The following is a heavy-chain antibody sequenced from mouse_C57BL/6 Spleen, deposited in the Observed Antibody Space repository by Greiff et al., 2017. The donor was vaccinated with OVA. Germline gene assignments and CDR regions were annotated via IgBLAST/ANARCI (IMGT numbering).Heavy chain of an antibody. V-gene: IGHV2-9-1*01. CDR1: GFSLTSYA. CDR2: IWTGGGT. Sequence: VQRVESGPGLVAPSQSLSITCTVSGFSLTSYAISWVRQPPGKGLEWLGVIWTGGGTNYNSALKSRLSISKDNSKSQVFLKMNSLQTDDTARYYCARNLYKGDYYAMDYWGQGTSVTVSS. J-gene: IGHJ4*01. CDR3: ARNLYKGDYYAMDY. D-gene: IGHD1-3*01.